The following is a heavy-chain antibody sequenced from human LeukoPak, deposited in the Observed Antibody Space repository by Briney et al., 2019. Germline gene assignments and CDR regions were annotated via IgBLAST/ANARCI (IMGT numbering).Heavy chain of an antibody. CDR3: AAVSYYDSSGYYN. CDR1: GFTFTSSA. D-gene: IGHD3-22*01. J-gene: IGHJ4*02. V-gene: IGHV1-58*02. Sequence: SVKVSCXASGFTFTSSAMQWVRQARGQRLEWIVWIVVGSGNTNYAQKFQERVTITRDMSTSTAYMELSSLRSEDTAVYYCAAVSYYDSSGYYNWGQGTLVTVSS. CDR2: IVVGSGNT.